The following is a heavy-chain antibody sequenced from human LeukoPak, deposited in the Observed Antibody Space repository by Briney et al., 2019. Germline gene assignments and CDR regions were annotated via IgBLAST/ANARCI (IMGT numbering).Heavy chain of an antibody. V-gene: IGHV3-74*01. CDR2: IDGDGSRT. CDR3: ARVRSAGASVVHYFDY. D-gene: IGHD1-26*01. Sequence: PGGSLRLSCAASGFTFSAYFMHWVRQAPGKGLVWVSRIDGDGSRTNYADSVKGRFTISRDNAKTSVYLQMNSLRAEDTALYYCARVRSAGASVVHYFDYWGQGTLVTVSS. CDR1: GFTFSAYF. J-gene: IGHJ4*02.